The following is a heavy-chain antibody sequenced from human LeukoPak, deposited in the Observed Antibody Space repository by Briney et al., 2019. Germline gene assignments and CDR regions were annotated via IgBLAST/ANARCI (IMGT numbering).Heavy chain of an antibody. J-gene: IGHJ4*02. V-gene: IGHV4-4*07. CDR2: IYTSGST. Sequence: PSETLTLTCTVSGGSISSYYWSWIRQPAGKGLEWIGRIYTSGSTNYNPSLKSRVTISVDKSKNQFSLKLSSVTAADTAVYYCAIRSCSSGYRVDYWGPGTLVTVSS. CDR1: GGSISSYY. D-gene: IGHD3-22*01. CDR3: AIRSCSSGYRVDY.